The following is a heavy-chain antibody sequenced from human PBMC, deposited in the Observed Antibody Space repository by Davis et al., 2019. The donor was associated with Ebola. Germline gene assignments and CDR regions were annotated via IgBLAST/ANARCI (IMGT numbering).Heavy chain of an antibody. CDR3: GRRVGSRSGFDY. V-gene: IGHV1-8*01. D-gene: IGHD1-26*01. CDR2: LNPNSGNA. Sequence: AASVKVSCKASGYSFPNYDINWIRQAPRQGLEWIGRLNPNSGNAAYAPKFQGRVTMTRDIYMGTAYMELSSMESEDTAVYYCGRRVGSRSGFDYWGQGTLVTVSS. J-gene: IGHJ4*02. CDR1: GYSFPNYD.